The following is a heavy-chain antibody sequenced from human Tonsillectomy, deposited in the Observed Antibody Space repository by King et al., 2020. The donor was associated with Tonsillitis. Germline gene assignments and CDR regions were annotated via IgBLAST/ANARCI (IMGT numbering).Heavy chain of an antibody. CDR2: ISYDGSNK. CDR3: ARGSESSWAGGSSYFDY. V-gene: IGHV3-30*04. Sequence: VQLVESGGGVVQPGRSLRLSCAASGFTFSSYAMHWVRQAPGKGLEWVAVISYDGSNKYYADSVKGRFTISRDNSKNTLYLRMNSLRAEDTAVYYCARGSESSWAGGSSYFDYWGQGTLVTVSS. J-gene: IGHJ4*02. D-gene: IGHD6-13*01. CDR1: GFTFSSYA.